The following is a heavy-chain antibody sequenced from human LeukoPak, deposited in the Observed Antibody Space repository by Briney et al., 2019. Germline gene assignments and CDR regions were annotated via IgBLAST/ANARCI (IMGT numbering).Heavy chain of an antibody. J-gene: IGHJ6*03. Sequence: ASVKVSCKASGYTFTCYDINWVRQATGQGLEWMGWMNPNSGNTGYAQKFQGRVTMTRNTSISTAYMELSSLRSEDTAVYYCARDRGGHYYYYYYMDVWGKGTTVTVSS. CDR2: MNPNSGNT. CDR1: GYTFTCYD. V-gene: IGHV1-8*01. D-gene: IGHD3-10*01. CDR3: ARDRGGHYYYYYYMDV.